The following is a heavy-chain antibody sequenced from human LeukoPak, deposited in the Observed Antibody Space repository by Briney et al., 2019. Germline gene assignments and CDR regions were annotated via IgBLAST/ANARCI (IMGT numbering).Heavy chain of an antibody. CDR1: GYTFTSYG. D-gene: IGHD3-10*01. CDR3: ARGLMVRGVIYWFDP. J-gene: IGHJ5*02. V-gene: IGHV1-18*01. Sequence: ASVKVSCKASGYTFTSYGISWVRQAPGQGLEWMGWISAYNGNTNYAQKLQGRVTMTTDTSTSTAYMELRSLRSDDTAVYYYARGLMVRGVIYWFDPWGQGTLVTVSS. CDR2: ISAYNGNT.